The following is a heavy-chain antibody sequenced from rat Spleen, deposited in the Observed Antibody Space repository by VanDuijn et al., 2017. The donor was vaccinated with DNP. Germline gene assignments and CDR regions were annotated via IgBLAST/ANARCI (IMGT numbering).Heavy chain of an antibody. CDR3: AREGDYYDGYGDALDA. Sequence: EVQLVESGGGLVQPGRSLKLSCEASGLSFSDYGMAWVRQAPMKSLEWVALFSVTGGTPYYRDSVKGRFTISRDNAKDTLYLQMNSLRSEDTATYYCAREGDYYDGYGDALDAWGQGTSVTVSS. D-gene: IGHD1-12*03. CDR1: GLSFSDYG. V-gene: IGHV5S13*01. CDR2: FSVTGGTP. J-gene: IGHJ4*01.